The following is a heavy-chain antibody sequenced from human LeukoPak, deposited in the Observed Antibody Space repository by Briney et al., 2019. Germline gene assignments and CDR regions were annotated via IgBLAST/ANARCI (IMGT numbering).Heavy chain of an antibody. V-gene: IGHV1-2*02. D-gene: IGHD5-12*01. J-gene: IGHJ4*02. CDR1: GYTFTNYY. CDR2: IYPNSGGT. CDR3: AREATVEGN. Sequence: ASVKVSCKASGYTFTNYYIHWVRQAPGQGLEWMGWIYPNSGGTSYAQKFQGRVTMTRDTSITTAYMDLSRLRSDDTAVYYCAREATVEGNWGQGTLVTVS.